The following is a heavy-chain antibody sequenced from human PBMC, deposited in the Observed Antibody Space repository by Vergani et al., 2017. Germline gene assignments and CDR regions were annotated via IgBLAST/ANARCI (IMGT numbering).Heavy chain of an antibody. J-gene: IGHJ4*02. CDR3: ARGSRAEGGSGPDK. V-gene: IGHV4-4*09. CDR2: IFSSGTT. D-gene: IGHD6-13*01. Sequence: QVQLEESGPGLVKPSETLSLTCTVSGGSFNTYYWSWIRQSPGKGLEWIGEIFSSGTTNYNPSFKNRVTMSVDTSKNQFSLNLNSVTAADTAVYYCARGSRAEGGSGPDKWGQGTLVTVSS. CDR1: GGSFNTYY.